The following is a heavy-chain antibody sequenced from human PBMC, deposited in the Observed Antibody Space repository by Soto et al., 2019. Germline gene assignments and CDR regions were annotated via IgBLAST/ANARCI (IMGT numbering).Heavy chain of an antibody. Sequence: EVQLVESGGGLVQPGESLRLSCAASGFTFSSYDMHWVRQATGKGLEWVSAIGTAGDTYYPGSVKGRFTISRENAKNSLYLQMNSLRAGDTAVYFCARRLGTMIRGLINYYYAMDVWGQGTTVTVSS. CDR2: IGTAGDT. CDR3: ARRLGTMIRGLINYYYAMDV. D-gene: IGHD3-10*01. J-gene: IGHJ6*02. CDR1: GFTFSSYD. V-gene: IGHV3-13*04.